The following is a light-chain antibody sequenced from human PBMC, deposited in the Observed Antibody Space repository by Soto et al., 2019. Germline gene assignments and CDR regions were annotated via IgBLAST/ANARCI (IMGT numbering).Light chain of an antibody. V-gene: IGLV1-40*01. J-gene: IGLJ1*01. CDR1: SSNIGAGYD. CDR3: LSYDSSLSGSYV. Sequence: QSVLTQPPSVSGDPGQRVTISCTGSSSNIGAGYDVHWYQQLPGTAPKLLIYGNSNRPSGVPDRFSGSKSGTSASLAITGLQAEDEADYYCLSYDSSLSGSYVFGTGTKLTVL. CDR2: GNS.